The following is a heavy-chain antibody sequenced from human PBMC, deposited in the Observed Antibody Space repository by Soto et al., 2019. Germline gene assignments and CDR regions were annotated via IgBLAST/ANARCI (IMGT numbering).Heavy chain of an antibody. V-gene: IGHV3-30*18. Sequence: PGGSLRLSCAASGFTFSSYGMHWVRQAPGKGLEWVAVISYDGSNKYYADSVKGRFTISRDNSKNTLYLQMNSLRAEDTAVYYCAKDQDVLRYFDWILISYNYGMDVWGQGTTVTVSS. CDR3: AKDQDVLRYFDWILISYNYGMDV. J-gene: IGHJ6*02. CDR1: GFTFSSYG. D-gene: IGHD3-9*01. CDR2: ISYDGSNK.